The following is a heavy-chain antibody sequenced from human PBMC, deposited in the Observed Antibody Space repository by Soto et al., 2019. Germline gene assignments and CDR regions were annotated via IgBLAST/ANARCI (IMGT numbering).Heavy chain of an antibody. CDR1: GGSISSYY. J-gene: IGHJ5*02. Sequence: QVQLQESGPGLVKPSETLSLTCTVSGGSISSYYWSWIRQPPGKGLEWIGYIYYSGSTNYCPSLRRRVTISADTSKNQFSLKLSSVTAADTAVYYCARDLRGSTGCFDPWGQGTLVPVSS. D-gene: IGHD1-7*01. CDR2: IYYSGST. CDR3: ARDLRGSTGCFDP. V-gene: IGHV4-59*01.